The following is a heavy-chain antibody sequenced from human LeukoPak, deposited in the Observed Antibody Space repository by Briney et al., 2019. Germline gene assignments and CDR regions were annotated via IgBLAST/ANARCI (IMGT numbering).Heavy chain of an antibody. Sequence: SETLSLTCTVSGGSISSGGYYWSWIRQHPGKGLEWIGYIYYSGSTYHNPSLKSRVTISVDTSKNQFSLKLSSVTAADTAVYYCARGKDGHYYFDYWGQGTLVTVSS. V-gene: IGHV4-31*03. CDR2: IYYSGST. J-gene: IGHJ4*02. CDR3: ARGKDGHYYFDY. CDR1: GGSISSGGYY.